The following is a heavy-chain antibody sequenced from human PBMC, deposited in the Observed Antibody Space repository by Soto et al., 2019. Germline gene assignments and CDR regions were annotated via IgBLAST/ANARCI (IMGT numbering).Heavy chain of an antibody. CDR1: GGSISSYY. V-gene: IGHV4-59*01. CDR3: ARVGNWNDGLGY. Sequence: QVQLQESGPGLVKPSETLSLTCTVSGGSISSYYWSWIRQPPGKGLEWIGYIYYSGKTYYNPSLNSRVTISVDTSKNQFSLKLTSVTAADTAVYYCARVGNWNDGLGYWGQGALVTVSS. CDR2: IYYSGKT. D-gene: IGHD1-1*01. J-gene: IGHJ4*02.